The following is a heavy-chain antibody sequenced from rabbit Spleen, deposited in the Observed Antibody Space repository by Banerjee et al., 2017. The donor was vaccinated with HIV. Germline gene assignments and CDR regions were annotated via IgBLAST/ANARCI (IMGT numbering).Heavy chain of an antibody. J-gene: IGHJ4*02. CDR2: ITDNGNT. CDR3: ARDLPEIVGWNFGF. CDR1: GFSLSNFA. Sequence: QEQLKESGGGLVTPGGTLTLTCTVSGFSLSNFAVSWVRQAPGKGLEWIGRITDNGNTAYATWAKGRFTISKTSTTVFLQVTRLTVADTATYFCARDLPEIVGWNFGFWGPGTLVTVS. V-gene: IGHV1S36*01. D-gene: IGHD1-1*01.